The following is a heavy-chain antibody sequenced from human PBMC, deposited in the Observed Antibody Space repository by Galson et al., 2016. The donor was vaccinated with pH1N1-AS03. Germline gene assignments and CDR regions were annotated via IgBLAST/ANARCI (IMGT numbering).Heavy chain of an antibody. CDR2: INQDGAKH. V-gene: IGHV3-7*01. CDR1: GFTFTNYW. D-gene: IGHD6-19*01. J-gene: IGHJ4*02. CDR3: TRDMLRPVGGTIVDY. Sequence: LRLSCAASGFTFTNYWMSWVRQAPGKGPEWVANINQDGAKHYYVDSVRGRFTISRDNAKNSLYLQMNSLRVEDTAVYYCTRDMLRPVGGTIVDYWGQGTLVTVSS.